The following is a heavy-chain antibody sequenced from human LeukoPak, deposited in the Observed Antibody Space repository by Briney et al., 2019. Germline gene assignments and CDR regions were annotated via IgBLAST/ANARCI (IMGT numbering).Heavy chain of an antibody. CDR2: IRYDGSNK. D-gene: IGHD5-18*01. CDR3: AKDRRYSYAPALYDSGFDY. J-gene: IGHJ4*02. Sequence: PGGSLRLSCAASGFTFDDYAMHWVRQAPGKGLEWVAFIRYDGSNKYYADSVKGRFTISRDNSKNTLYLQMNSLRAEDTAVYYCAKDRRYSYAPALYDSGFDYWGQGTLVTVSS. V-gene: IGHV3-30*02. CDR1: GFTFDDYA.